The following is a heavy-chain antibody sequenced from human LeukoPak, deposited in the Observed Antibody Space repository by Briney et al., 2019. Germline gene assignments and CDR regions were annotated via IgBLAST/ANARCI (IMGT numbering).Heavy chain of an antibody. J-gene: IGHJ4*02. CDR2: IIPIFGTG. CDR3: ARGYSYGYEFPSGY. D-gene: IGHD5-18*01. V-gene: IGHV1-69*13. Sequence: SVKVSCKASGGTFSSYVISWVRQAPGQGLEWMGGIIPIFGTGNYAQKFQGRVTITADEFTRTAYMELSSLRSEDTAVYYCARGYSYGYEFPSGYWGQGTLVTVSS. CDR1: GGTFSSYV.